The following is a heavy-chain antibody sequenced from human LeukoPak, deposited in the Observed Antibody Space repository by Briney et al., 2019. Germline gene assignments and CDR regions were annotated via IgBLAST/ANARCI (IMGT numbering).Heavy chain of an antibody. Sequence: EALSLTCTVSGGSISSFYWSWIRQPPGKALEWIGFIYYSGSTNYNPSLKSRVTMSVDTSRNQFSLKLSSVTAADTALYYCARGGRYFDYWGQGTLVTVS. V-gene: IGHV4-59*01. CDR3: ARGGRYFDY. D-gene: IGHD3-16*01. CDR1: GGSISSFY. CDR2: IYYSGST. J-gene: IGHJ4*02.